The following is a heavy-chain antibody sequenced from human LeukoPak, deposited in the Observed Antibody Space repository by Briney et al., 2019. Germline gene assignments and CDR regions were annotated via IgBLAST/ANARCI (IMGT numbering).Heavy chain of an antibody. CDR3: SRHFNWFDP. V-gene: IGHV4-39*01. J-gene: IGHJ5*02. CDR2: IYYSGST. CDR1: GGSISSSSYY. Sequence: SETLSLTCTVSGGSISSSSYYWGWIRQPPGKGLEWIGSIYYSGSTYYNPSLKSRVTISVDTSKNQFSLKLSSVTAADTALYYFSRHFNWFDPWGQGTLVTVSS.